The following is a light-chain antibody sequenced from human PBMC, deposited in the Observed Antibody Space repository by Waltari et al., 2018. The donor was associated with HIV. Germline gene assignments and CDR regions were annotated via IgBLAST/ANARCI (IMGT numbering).Light chain of an antibody. V-gene: IGLV3-21*02. CDR2: DDS. Sequence: SYVLTQPPSVSVAPGQTATISCGGNNIGRKNVHWYQQKAGQAPALVVYDDSDRPSGIPGRFSGSSSGNTATLTSGRVEAGDEADYYCQVWDSSSDHFVFGTGTKVTVL. CDR3: QVWDSSSDHFV. J-gene: IGLJ1*01. CDR1: NIGRKN.